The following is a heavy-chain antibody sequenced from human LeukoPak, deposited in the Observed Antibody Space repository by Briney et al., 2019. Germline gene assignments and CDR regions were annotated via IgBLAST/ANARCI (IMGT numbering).Heavy chain of an antibody. D-gene: IGHD3-16*01. CDR2: ISGSGGST. V-gene: IGHV3-23*01. J-gene: IGHJ4*02. CDR1: GFTFSSYA. Sequence: PGGSLRLSCAASGFTFSSYAMSWVRQAPGKGLEWVSAISGSGGSTYYADSVRGRFTISRDNSKNTLYLQVSSLRAEDTAVYYCAKLPAAGGDYVYMDSWGQGTLVTVSS. CDR3: AKLPAAGGDYVYMDS.